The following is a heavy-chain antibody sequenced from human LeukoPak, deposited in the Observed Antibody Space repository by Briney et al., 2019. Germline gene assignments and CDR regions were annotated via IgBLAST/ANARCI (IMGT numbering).Heavy chain of an antibody. D-gene: IGHD3-22*01. Sequence: PGGSLRLSCAASGYTFSSYSINWVRQAPGKGLEWVSSISVGRNYIYYADSVRGRFSLPRDDARNSLSLKMDSLRGDDTAVYYCARLRRNSDRSGYYYYYDYWGQGTLVTVSS. V-gene: IGHV3-21*01. CDR3: ARLRRNSDRSGYYYYYDY. CDR1: GYTFSSYS. J-gene: IGHJ4*02. CDR2: ISVGRNYI.